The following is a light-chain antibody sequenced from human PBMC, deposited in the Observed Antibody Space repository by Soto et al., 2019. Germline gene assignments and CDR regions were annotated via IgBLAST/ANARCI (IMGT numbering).Light chain of an antibody. CDR3: NSYAGDIIRFV. CDR2: EVS. CDR1: SSDVGAYKY. J-gene: IGLJ1*01. V-gene: IGLV2-14*01. Sequence: QSVLTQPASVSGSPGQSVTISCTGTSSDVGAYKYVSWYQQHPGKAPKLMIYEVSNRPPGVSNRFSGSKSGNTASLTISGLQADDEADYYCNSYAGDIIRFVFGTGTKVTVL.